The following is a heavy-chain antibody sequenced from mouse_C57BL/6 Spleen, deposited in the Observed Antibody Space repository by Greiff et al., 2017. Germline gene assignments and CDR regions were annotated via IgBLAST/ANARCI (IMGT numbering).Heavy chain of an antibody. J-gene: IGHJ3*01. CDR1: GYTFTSYW. D-gene: IGHD2-5*01. CDR2: IYPGNSDT. CDR3: TGYSNYEGFAY. Sequence: VQLQQSVTVLARPGASVKMSCKTSGYTFTSYWMHWVKQRPGQGLEWIGAIYPGNSDTSYNQKFKGKAKLTAVTSASTAYMELSSLTNEDSAVYYCTGYSNYEGFAYWGQGTLVTVSA. V-gene: IGHV1-5*01.